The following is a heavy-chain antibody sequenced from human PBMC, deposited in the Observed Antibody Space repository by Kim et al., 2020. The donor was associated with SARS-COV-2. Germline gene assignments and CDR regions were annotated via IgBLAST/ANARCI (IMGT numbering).Heavy chain of an antibody. Sequence: GGSLRLSCAASGFRFSSTWMSWVRQAPGKGLEWVANIKQDGSEKYYGDSVKGRFTISRDNTENSLFLQMNSLRAEDTAVYYCARAWGRDVWGQGTTGTDS. CDR2: IKQDGSEK. CDR1: GFRFSSTW. D-gene: IGHD3-16*01. V-gene: IGHV3-7*01. CDR3: ARAWGRDV. J-gene: IGHJ6*01.